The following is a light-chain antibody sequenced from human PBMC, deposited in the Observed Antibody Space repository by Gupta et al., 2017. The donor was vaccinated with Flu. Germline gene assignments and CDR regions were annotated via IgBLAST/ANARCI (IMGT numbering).Light chain of an antibody. CDR3: ETCDSSRGAEV. V-gene: IGLV1-51*01. CDR2: AVN. CDR1: KAYVGNNW. Sequence: VTISCSEIKAYVGNNWLSWYQQLPGPAPILLIYAVNQRSSGIPARFSGSMSGTSATLVIAGLQTGDEADYYCETCDSSRGAEVFGTGTKVTVL. J-gene: IGLJ1*01.